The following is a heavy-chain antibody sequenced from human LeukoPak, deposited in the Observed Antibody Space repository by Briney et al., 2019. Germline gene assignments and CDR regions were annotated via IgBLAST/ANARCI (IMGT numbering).Heavy chain of an antibody. D-gene: IGHD2-2*01. CDR1: GGSFSGYY. CDR2: INHSGST. V-gene: IGHV4-34*01. CDR3: ARGRFIARKYCSSTSCQGYWYFDL. Sequence: ESSETLSLTCAVYGGSFSGYYWSWIRQPPGKGLEWIGEINHSGSTNYNPSLKSRVTISVDTSKNQFSLKLSSVTAADTAVYYCARGRFIARKYCSSTSCQGYWYFDLWGRGTLVTVSP. J-gene: IGHJ2*01.